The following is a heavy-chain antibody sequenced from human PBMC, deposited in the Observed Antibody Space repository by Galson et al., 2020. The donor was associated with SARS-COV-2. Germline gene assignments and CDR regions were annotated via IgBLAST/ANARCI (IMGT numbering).Heavy chain of an antibody. D-gene: IGHD3-22*01. CDR3: AKPDYYDSSGYPGCFDY. Sequence: KIGESLKISCAASGFTFSDYYMSWLRQAPGKGPEWVSYISSSGSTIYYADSVKGRFTISRDNAKNSLYLQMNSLRAEDTAVYYCAKPDYYDSSGYPGCFDYWGQGTLVTVSS. CDR2: ISSSGSTI. V-gene: IGHV3-11*01. J-gene: IGHJ4*02. CDR1: GFTFSDYY.